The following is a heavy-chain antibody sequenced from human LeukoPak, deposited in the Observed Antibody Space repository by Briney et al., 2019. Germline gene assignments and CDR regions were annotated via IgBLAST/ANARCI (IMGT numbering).Heavy chain of an antibody. CDR3: ARHPPTMIVVVTPDAFDI. D-gene: IGHD3-22*01. J-gene: IGHJ3*02. Sequence: PGESLKISCKGSGYRFTSYWIGWVRPMPGKGLEWVGIIYPGDSDTRYSPSFQGQVTISADKSISTAYLQWSSLKASDTAMYYCARHPPTMIVVVTPDAFDIWGQGTMVTVSS. CDR2: IYPGDSDT. V-gene: IGHV5-51*01. CDR1: GYRFTSYW.